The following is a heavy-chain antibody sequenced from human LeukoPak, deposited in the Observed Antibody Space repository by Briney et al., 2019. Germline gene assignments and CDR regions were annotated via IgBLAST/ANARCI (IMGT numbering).Heavy chain of an antibody. D-gene: IGHD6-6*01. CDR3: AKAPSSSGRGYGMDV. Sequence: GGSLRLSCAASGFTFSSYGMHWVRQAPGKGLEWVAVIWYDGSNKYYADSVKGRFTISRDNSKNTLYLQMNSLRAEDTAVYYCAKAPSSSGRGYGMDVWGQGTTVTVSS. CDR1: GFTFSSYG. CDR2: IWYDGSNK. V-gene: IGHV3-30*02. J-gene: IGHJ6*02.